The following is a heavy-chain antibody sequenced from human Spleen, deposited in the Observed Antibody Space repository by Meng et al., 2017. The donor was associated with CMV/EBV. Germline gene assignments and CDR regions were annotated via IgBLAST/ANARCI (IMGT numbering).Heavy chain of an antibody. Sequence: SLTCAMYGGALSGYYWTWIRQPPGKGLEWIGQINHNSNTNYNPSLKTRVSISLDTSNNQFSLKLTAVTAADTAVYYCAQSCHDLTFDFWGHGTLVTVSS. CDR1: GGALSGYY. CDR2: INHNSNT. D-gene: IGHD1-1*01. CDR3: AQSCHDLTFDF. V-gene: IGHV4-34*01. J-gene: IGHJ4*01.